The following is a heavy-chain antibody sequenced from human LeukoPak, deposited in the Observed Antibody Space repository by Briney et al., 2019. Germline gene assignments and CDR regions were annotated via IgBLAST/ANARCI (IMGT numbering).Heavy chain of an antibody. CDR3: ASRTRTGAFDI. V-gene: IGHV1-8*01. J-gene: IGHJ3*02. CDR2: VNPNSGNT. D-gene: IGHD4-17*01. Sequence: ASVKLSCKGSGYTFSSNGINWMRQANRQGHGRRGWVNPNSGNTGYAQKFQGRVTMTRNTSISTAYMELSSLRSEDTAVYYCASRTRTGAFDIWGQGTMVTVSS. CDR1: GYTFSSNG.